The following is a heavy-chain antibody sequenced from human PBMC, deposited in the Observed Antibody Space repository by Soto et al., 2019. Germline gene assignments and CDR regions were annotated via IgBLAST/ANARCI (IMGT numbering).Heavy chain of an antibody. D-gene: IGHD2-15*01. CDR1: GFTFSSYG. CDR3: AKDWGIVVVVAADY. V-gene: IGHV3-30*18. CDR2: ISYDGSNK. J-gene: IGHJ4*02. Sequence: QVPLVESGGGVVQPGRSLRLSCAASGFTFSSYGMHWVRQAPGKGLEWVAVISYDGSNKYYADSVKGRFTISRDNSKNTLYLQMNSLRAEDTAVYYCAKDWGIVVVVAADYWGQGTLVTVSS.